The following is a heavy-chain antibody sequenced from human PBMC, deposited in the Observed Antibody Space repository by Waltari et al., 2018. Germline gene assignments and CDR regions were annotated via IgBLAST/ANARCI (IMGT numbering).Heavy chain of an antibody. CDR1: GFTFNTFW. CDR3: ARDWEGDRPNFDY. V-gene: IGHV3-7*04. CDR2: IKQDGRGT. D-gene: IGHD1-26*01. J-gene: IGHJ4*02. Sequence: EVQLVESGGGLVQPGGSLRLSCVASGFTFNTFWMSWFRQAPGKGLEWVTDIKQDGRGTYYADSVKGRCTVSRDNAKNSLYLQMNSLRVEDTAVYYCARDWEGDRPNFDYWGQGTLVTVSS.